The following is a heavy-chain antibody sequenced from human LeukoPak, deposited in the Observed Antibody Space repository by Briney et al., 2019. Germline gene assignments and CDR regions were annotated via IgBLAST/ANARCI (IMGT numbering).Heavy chain of an antibody. D-gene: IGHD1-26*01. CDR3: ARGREGAKTRYFDL. Sequence: PGGSLRLSCAASGFTFSSHAMHWVRQAPGKGLECVSTISDSGDRTYYANSVKGRFSVSRDNSKNTLYLQMGSLRGEDVAVYYCARGREGAKTRYFDLWGRGTLVTVSS. J-gene: IGHJ2*01. CDR1: GFTFSSHA. CDR2: ISDSGDRT. V-gene: IGHV3-64*01.